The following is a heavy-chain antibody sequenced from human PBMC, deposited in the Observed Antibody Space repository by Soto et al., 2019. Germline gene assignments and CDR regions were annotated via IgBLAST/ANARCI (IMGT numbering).Heavy chain of an antibody. J-gene: IGHJ6*02. D-gene: IGHD4-17*01. V-gene: IGHV4-30-4*01. Sequence: PSETLSLTCTVSGGSISSGDYYWSWIRQPPGKGLEWIGYIYYSGSTYYNPSLKSRVTISVDTSKNQFSLKLSSVTAADTAVYYCARDDYGGNSQLDVWGQGTTVTVSS. CDR1: GGSISSGDYY. CDR2: IYYSGST. CDR3: ARDDYGGNSQLDV.